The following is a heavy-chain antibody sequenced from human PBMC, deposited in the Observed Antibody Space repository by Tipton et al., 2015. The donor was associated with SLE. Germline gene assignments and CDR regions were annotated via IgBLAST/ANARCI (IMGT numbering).Heavy chain of an antibody. CDR2: IYYSGST. V-gene: IGHV4-59*01. CDR3: ARVGWSGYSFYFDC. J-gene: IGHJ4*02. D-gene: IGHD3-3*01. CDR1: GGSISSYY. Sequence: TLSLTCTVSGGSISSYYWSWIRQPPGKGLEWIGYIYYSGSTNYNPSLKSRVTISVDTSKNQFSLKLTSVTAADTAVYYCARVGWSGYSFYFDCWGQGTLVAVSS.